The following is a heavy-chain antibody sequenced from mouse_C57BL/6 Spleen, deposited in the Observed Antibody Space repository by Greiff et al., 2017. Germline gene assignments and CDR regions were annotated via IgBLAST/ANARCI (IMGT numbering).Heavy chain of an antibody. Sequence: EVQLVESGGGLVKPGGSLKLSGAASGFTFSSYAMSWVRQTPEKRLEWVATISDGGSYTYYPDNVKGRFTISRDNAKNNLYLQMSHLKSEDTAMYYCARGGLGRGYFDYWGQGTTLTVSS. CDR3: ARGGLGRGYFDY. CDR1: GFTFSSYA. V-gene: IGHV5-4*01. D-gene: IGHD4-1*01. CDR2: ISDGGSYT. J-gene: IGHJ2*01.